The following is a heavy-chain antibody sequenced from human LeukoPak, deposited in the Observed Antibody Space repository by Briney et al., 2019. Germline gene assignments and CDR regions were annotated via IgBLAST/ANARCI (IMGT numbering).Heavy chain of an antibody. J-gene: IGHJ4*02. CDR3: ARGPATAAFDY. V-gene: IGHV4-34*01. CDR1: GGSFSGYY. CDR2: INHSGST. Sequence: SETLSLTCAVYGGSFSGYYWSWIRQPPGKGLEWIGEINHSGSTNYNPSLKSRVTISVDTSKNQFSLKLSSVTAADTAVYYCARGPATAAFDYWGQGTLVTVSS. D-gene: IGHD2-15*01.